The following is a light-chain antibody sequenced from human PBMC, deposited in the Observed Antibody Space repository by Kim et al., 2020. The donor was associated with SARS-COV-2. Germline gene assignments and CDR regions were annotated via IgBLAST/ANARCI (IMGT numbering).Light chain of an antibody. CDR2: GAS. CDR1: QSVRSN. J-gene: IGKJ1*01. Sequence: EIVVTQSPATLSVSPGERATLSCRASQSVRSNLAWYQQKPGQAPSLLIYGASTRATGIPARFSGSGSGTEFTLTISSLQSEDFAVYYCQQYNNWPGTFGQGTKVDIK. CDR3: QQYNNWPGT. V-gene: IGKV3-15*01.